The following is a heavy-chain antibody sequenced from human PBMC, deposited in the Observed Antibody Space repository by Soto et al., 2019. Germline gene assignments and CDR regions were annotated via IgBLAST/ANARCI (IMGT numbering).Heavy chain of an antibody. Sequence: AGGSLRLSCAASGFTFNGYGMNWVRQGPGKGLAWVSYITSGSTIIYYADSVKGRFTISRDNAENSLYLQMNSLRDDDTAVYYCARDRGAPRKYYFDAWGQGALVTVSS. D-gene: IGHD1-26*01. CDR2: ITSGSTII. J-gene: IGHJ4*02. V-gene: IGHV3-48*02. CDR3: ARDRGAPRKYYFDA. CDR1: GFTFNGYG.